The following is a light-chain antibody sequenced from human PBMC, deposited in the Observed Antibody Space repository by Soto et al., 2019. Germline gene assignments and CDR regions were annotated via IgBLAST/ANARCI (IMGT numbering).Light chain of an antibody. J-gene: IGKJ1*01. V-gene: IGKV3-20*01. CDR3: QQYGSSPRT. CDR2: GAS. Sequence: EIVLTQSPGTLSLSPGERATLSCRASQSVSSSYLAWYQQKPGQAPRLLIYGASSRATGIPDRFSGSGSGTDFTLTISRLEPEDFAVYYCQQYGSSPRTFGQGTKVDTK. CDR1: QSVSSSY.